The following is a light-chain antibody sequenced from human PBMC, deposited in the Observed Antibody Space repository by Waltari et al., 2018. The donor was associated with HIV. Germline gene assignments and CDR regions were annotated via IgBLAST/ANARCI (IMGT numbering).Light chain of an antibody. CDR1: SSNIGSYY. CDR3: AAWTDSLSGVV. J-gene: IGLJ2*01. V-gene: IGLV1-47*01. Sequence: QSVLTQPPSASGTPGQRVTISCSGSSSNIGSYYVYWYQQLPGTAPKLLIYSNNQRSSGVPDRFSGSKSGTSASLAINGLRSEDEADYYCAAWTDSLSGVVFGGGTKLSVL. CDR2: SNN.